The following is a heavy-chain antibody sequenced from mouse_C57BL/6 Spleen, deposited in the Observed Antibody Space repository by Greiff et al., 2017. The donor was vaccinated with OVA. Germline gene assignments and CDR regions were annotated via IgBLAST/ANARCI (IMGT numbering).Heavy chain of an antibody. Sequence: EVQLVESEGGLVQPGSSMKLSCTASGITFSDSYMAWVRQVPEKGLEWVANINYEGSSTYYLDSLKSRFIISRDNAKNILYLQMSSLKAEDTATYSCARFYGSSYWYFDVWGTGTTVTVSS. V-gene: IGHV5-16*01. CDR1: GITFSDSY. CDR2: INYEGSST. CDR3: ARFYGSSYWYFDV. D-gene: IGHD1-1*01. J-gene: IGHJ1*03.